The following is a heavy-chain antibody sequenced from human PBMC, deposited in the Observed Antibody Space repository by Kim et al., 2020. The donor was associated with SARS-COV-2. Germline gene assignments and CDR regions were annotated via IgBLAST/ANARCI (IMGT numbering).Heavy chain of an antibody. CDR1: GGSISSGGYY. Sequence: SETLSLTYTVSGGSISSGGYYWSWIRQHPGKGLEWIGYIYYSGSTYYNPSLKSRVTISVDTSKNQFSLKLSSVTAADTAVYYCARDRPDWGITMVRGVNVFRYYYYGMDVWGQGTTVTVSS. D-gene: IGHD3-10*01. J-gene: IGHJ6*02. CDR3: ARDRPDWGITMVRGVNVFRYYYYGMDV. V-gene: IGHV4-31*03. CDR2: IYYSGST.